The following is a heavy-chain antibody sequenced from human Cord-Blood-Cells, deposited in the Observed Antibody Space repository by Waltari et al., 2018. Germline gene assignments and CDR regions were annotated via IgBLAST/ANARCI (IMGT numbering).Heavy chain of an antibody. J-gene: IGHJ3*02. CDR3: ARGGGYDAFDI. Sequence: QLQLQESGPGLVKPSATLSLTCTVSGCSLSSSSYYLGWIRQPPGKGLEWIGSIYYSGSTYYHPSLKSRGTRSVDTSKNQVSLKLSSVTAADTAVYYCARGGGYDAFDIWGQGTMVTVSS. CDR2: IYYSGST. V-gene: IGHV4-39*07. D-gene: IGHD3-22*01. CDR1: GCSLSSSSYY.